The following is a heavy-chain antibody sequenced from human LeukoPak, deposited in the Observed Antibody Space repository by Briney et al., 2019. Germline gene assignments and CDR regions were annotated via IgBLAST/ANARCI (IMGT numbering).Heavy chain of an antibody. CDR3: ASIRTGYLLDY. J-gene: IGHJ4*02. CDR2: IIPIFGTA. Sequence: PVKVSCKASGGTFSSYAISWVRQAPGQGLEWMGGIIPIFGTANYAQKFQGRVTITADKSTSTAYMELSSLRSEDTAVYYCASIRTGYLLDYWGQGTLVTVSS. V-gene: IGHV1-69*06. CDR1: GGTFSSYA. D-gene: IGHD2-8*02.